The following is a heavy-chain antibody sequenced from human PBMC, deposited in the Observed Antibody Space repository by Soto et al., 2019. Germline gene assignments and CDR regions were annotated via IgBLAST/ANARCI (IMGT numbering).Heavy chain of an antibody. CDR1: GGSISSGDYY. D-gene: IGHD3-22*01. CDR3: ARVGRTYYYDGSGYNWFDP. J-gene: IGHJ5*02. CDR2: MYYSGST. Sequence: SETVSLTCTVSGGSISSGDYYWSWIRQPPGKGLEWIGYMYYSGSTYYNPSLKSRLTISVDTSNNQFSLKLSSVTAADTAVYYCARVGRTYYYDGSGYNWFDPWGQGTLVTVSS. V-gene: IGHV4-30-4*01.